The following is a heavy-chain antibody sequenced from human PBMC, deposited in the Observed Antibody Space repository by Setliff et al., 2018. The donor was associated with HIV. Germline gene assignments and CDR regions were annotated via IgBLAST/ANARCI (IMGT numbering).Heavy chain of an antibody. CDR1: NVSFNSYY. Sequence: SETLSLTCIVSNVSFNSYYWSWIRHPAGRALEWIGRIYSSGSTNYNPSLKSRVKMSLDTSKNQFSLKLSSVTAADTAVYYCARSTRRVRSTVRDHYYYFMDVWGKGTTVTVSS. D-gene: IGHD1-26*01. V-gene: IGHV4-4*07. CDR3: ARSTRRVRSTVRDHYYYFMDV. CDR2: IYSSGST. J-gene: IGHJ6*03.